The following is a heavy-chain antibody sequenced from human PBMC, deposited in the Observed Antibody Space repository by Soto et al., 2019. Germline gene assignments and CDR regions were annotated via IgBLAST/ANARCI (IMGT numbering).Heavy chain of an antibody. CDR1: GGPFSSYA. Sequence: SVKVSCKASGGPFSSYAISWVRQAPGQGLEWMGGIIPIFGTANYAQKFQGRVTITADESTSTAYMELSSLRSEDTAVYYCATAIAVAGVFDIWGQRTMVTVSS. CDR2: IIPIFGTA. V-gene: IGHV1-69*01. J-gene: IGHJ3*02. D-gene: IGHD6-19*01. CDR3: ATAIAVAGVFDI.